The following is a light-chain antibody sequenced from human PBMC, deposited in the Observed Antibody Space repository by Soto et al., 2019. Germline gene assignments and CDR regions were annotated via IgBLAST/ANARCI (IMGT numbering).Light chain of an antibody. Sequence: DIQLTQSPSFLSASVGDRVTITCRASQGISSYLAWYQQKPGKAPKLLIYAASTLQSGVPSRFSGSGSGTDFTLTISSLQPEDFATYYCQQLNSYLAYTFGQGTKLEIK. CDR1: QGISSY. V-gene: IGKV1-9*01. J-gene: IGKJ2*01. CDR2: AAS. CDR3: QQLNSYLAYT.